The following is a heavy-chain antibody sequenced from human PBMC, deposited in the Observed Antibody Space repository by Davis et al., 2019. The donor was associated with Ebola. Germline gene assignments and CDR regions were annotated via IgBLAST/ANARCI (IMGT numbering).Heavy chain of an antibody. V-gene: IGHV3-21*01. CDR1: GFTFSSYS. J-gene: IGHJ4*02. Sequence: GESLKISCAASGFTFSSYSMNWVRQAPGKGLEWVSSISSSSSYIYYADSVKGRFTISRDNAKNSLYLQMNSLRDEDTAVYYCARDSTSIAARYYFDYWGQGTLVTVSS. CDR3: ARDSTSIAARYYFDY. CDR2: ISSSSSYI. D-gene: IGHD6-6*01.